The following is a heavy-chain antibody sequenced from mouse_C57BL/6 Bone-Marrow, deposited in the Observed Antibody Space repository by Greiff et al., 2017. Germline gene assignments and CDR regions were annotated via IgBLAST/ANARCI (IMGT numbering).Heavy chain of an antibody. V-gene: IGHV1-69*01. CDR2: IDPSDSYT. D-gene: IGHD1-1*01. CDR1: GYTFTSYW. CDR3: APYYGSSYWYFDV. Sequence: QVQLQQPGAELVMPEASVKLSCKASGYTFTSYWMHWVKQRPGQGLEWIGEIDPSDSYTNYNQKFKGKSTLTVDKSSSTAYMQLSSLTSEDSAVYYCAPYYGSSYWYFDVWGTGTTVTVSS. J-gene: IGHJ1*03.